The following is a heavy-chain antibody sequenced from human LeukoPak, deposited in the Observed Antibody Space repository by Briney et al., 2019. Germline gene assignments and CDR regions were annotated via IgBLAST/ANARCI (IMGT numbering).Heavy chain of an antibody. Sequence: KASETLSLTCAVYGGSFSGYYWSWIRQPPGKGLEWIGEINHSGSTNYNPSLKSRVTISVDTSKNQFSPKLSSVTAADTAVYYCARGHIVVVTARIDYFDYWGQGTLVTVSS. CDR1: GGSFSGYY. CDR2: INHSGST. V-gene: IGHV4-34*01. D-gene: IGHD2-21*02. CDR3: ARGHIVVVTARIDYFDY. J-gene: IGHJ4*02.